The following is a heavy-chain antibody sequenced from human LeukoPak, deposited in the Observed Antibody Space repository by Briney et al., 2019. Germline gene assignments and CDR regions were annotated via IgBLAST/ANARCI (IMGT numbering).Heavy chain of an antibody. CDR2: INSDGSST. J-gene: IGHJ4*02. Sequence: GGSLRLSCAPSGFTFSSYWMHWVRQAPGKGLVWVSRINSDGSSTSYADSVKGRFPISRHNAKNTLYLQMNSLRAEDTAVYYCARDLYSSSFSSSWYTMDYWGQGTLVTVSS. CDR3: ARDLYSSSFSSSWYTMDY. V-gene: IGHV3-74*01. CDR1: GFTFSSYW. D-gene: IGHD6-13*01.